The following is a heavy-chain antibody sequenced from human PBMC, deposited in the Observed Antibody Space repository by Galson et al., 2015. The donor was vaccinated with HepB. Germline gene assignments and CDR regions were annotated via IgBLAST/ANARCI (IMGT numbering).Heavy chain of an antibody. D-gene: IGHD6-13*01. J-gene: IGHJ5*02. CDR3: AREITAAGGGNWFDP. Sequence: SLRLSCAASGFTLSSYWIHWVRQAPGKGLVWVSGINGDGRTTGYADSVKGRVTISRDNAKNTVNLQMNSLRAEDTAVYYCAREITAAGGGNWFDPWGQGTLVTVSS. V-gene: IGHV3-74*01. CDR2: INGDGRTT. CDR1: GFTLSSYW.